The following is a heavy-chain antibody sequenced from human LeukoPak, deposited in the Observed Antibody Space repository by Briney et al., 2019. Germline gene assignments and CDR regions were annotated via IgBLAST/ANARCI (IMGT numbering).Heavy chain of an antibody. CDR3: ARGHASYSYGFRY. CDR2: INHSGST. Sequence: PSETLSLTCAVYGGSSSGYYWSWIRQPPGKGLEWIGEINHSGSTNYDLSLKSRVPISVDTSKNQFSLKLSSVTAADTAVYYCARGHASYSYGFRYWGQGTLVTVSS. V-gene: IGHV4-34*01. D-gene: IGHD5-18*01. CDR1: GGSSSGYY. J-gene: IGHJ4*02.